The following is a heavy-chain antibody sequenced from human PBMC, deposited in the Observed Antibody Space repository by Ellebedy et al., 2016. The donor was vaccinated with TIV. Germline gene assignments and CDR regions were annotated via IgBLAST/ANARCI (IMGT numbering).Heavy chain of an antibody. J-gene: IGHJ5*02. CDR3: ARHCYSTNRRGFDP. V-gene: IGHV4-39*01. CDR2: IYFSGNT. Sequence: SETLSLXXTVSGDSISSITDYWGWIRQPPGKGLEWIGSIYFSGNTYYNPSLKSRVTISVDTSKNQFSLNLSSVTAADTAVYYCARHCYSTNRRGFDPWGQGTLVTVSS. D-gene: IGHD2-2*01. CDR1: GDSISSITDY.